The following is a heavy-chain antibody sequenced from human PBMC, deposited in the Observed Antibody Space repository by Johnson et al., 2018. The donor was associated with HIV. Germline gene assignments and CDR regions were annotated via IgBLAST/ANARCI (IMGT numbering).Heavy chain of an antibody. CDR1: GFTFSSFW. CDR2: INVDGSQT. D-gene: IGHD3-3*02. CDR3: ARAHLIFPKNAFDI. Sequence: VQLVESGGGLVQPGGSLRLSCAASGFTFSSFWMTWVRQAPGKGLEWVANINVDGSQTFYLDSVQGRFTISRDNVNNSVSLLLNSLRVEDTAVYFCARAHLIFPKNAFDIWGQGTMVTVSS. V-gene: IGHV3-7*01. J-gene: IGHJ3*02.